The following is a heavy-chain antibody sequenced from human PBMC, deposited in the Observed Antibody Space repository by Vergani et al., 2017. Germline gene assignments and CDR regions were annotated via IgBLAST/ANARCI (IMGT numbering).Heavy chain of an antibody. CDR1: GGSISSGGYY. CDR2: IDPSDSYT. V-gene: IGHV4-31*01. D-gene: IGHD5-12*01. CDR3: ATRLAEDIGFDY. Sequence: QVQLQESGPGLVKPSQTLSLTCTVSGGSISSGGYYWSWIRQHPGKGLEWMGRIDPSDSYTNYSPSFQGHVTISADKSISTAYLQWSSLKASDTAMYYCATRLAEDIGFDYWGQGTLVTVSS. J-gene: IGHJ4*02.